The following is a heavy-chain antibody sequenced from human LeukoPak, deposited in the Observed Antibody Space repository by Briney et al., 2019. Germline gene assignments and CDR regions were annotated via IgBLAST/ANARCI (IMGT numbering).Heavy chain of an antibody. CDR2: INPNSGGT. D-gene: IGHD6-13*01. CDR3: ARIPPPYSSSWYRSGDAFDI. V-gene: IGHV1-2*02. Sequence: ASVKVSCKASGYTFTGYYMHWVRQAPGQGLEWMGWINPNSGGTNYAQKLQGRVTMTRGTSISTAYMELSRLRSDDTAVYYCARIPPPYSSSWYRSGDAFDIWGQGTMVTVSS. J-gene: IGHJ3*02. CDR1: GYTFTGYY.